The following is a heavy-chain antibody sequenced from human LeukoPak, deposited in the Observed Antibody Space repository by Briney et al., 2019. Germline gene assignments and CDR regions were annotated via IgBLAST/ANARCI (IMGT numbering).Heavy chain of an antibody. Sequence: PGGSLRLSCAASGFTFSSYAMSWVRQAPGEGLEWVSAISGSGGSTYYADSVKGRFTISRDNSKNTLYLQMNSLRAEDTAVYYCARGSSIFGVPILPGYFDYWGQGTLVTVSS. D-gene: IGHD3-3*01. CDR2: ISGSGGST. J-gene: IGHJ4*02. V-gene: IGHV3-23*01. CDR1: GFTFSSYA. CDR3: ARGSSIFGVPILPGYFDY.